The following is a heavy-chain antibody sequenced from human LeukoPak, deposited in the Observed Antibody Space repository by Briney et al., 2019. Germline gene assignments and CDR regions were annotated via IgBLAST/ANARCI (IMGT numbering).Heavy chain of an antibody. CDR1: GYNFPSYW. Sequence: GESLKISCKASGYNFPSYWIGWVRQLPGKGLEWVGIIYPGDSDTRYSPSFQGQVTISADKSINTAYLQWSSLKASDTAMYYCARHGEMATIAFDPWGQGTLVTVSS. V-gene: IGHV5-51*01. CDR2: IYPGDSDT. J-gene: IGHJ5*02. CDR3: ARHGEMATIAFDP. D-gene: IGHD5-24*01.